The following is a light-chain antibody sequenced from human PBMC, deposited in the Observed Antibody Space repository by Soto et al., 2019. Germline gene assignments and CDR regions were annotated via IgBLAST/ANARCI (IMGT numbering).Light chain of an antibody. Sequence: EIVLTQSPATLSLSPGERATLSCRASQSVSSYLAWYQLKPGQAPRLRIYDASNRATGIPARFSGSGSGTDFTLTISSLEPEDFAVYYCQQRSNWPPALTFGGGTKVEIK. CDR3: QQRSNWPPALT. V-gene: IGKV3-11*01. CDR1: QSVSSY. CDR2: DAS. J-gene: IGKJ4*01.